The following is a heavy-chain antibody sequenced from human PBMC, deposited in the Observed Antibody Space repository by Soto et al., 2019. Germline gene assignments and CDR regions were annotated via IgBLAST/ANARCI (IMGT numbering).Heavy chain of an antibody. CDR2: ICYGGST. J-gene: IGHJ4*02. CDR1: GDSLSRADYC. V-gene: IGHV4-30-4*08. CDR3: AREESDLLDY. Sequence: PSETLSLTCTVSGDSLSRADYCWSWIRQAPGKGLEWIGYICYGGSTYHSPSLKSRTSMSVDNSKKQFSLTLTSVTAADTAVYYCAREESDLLDYWGQARLVTVSS. D-gene: IGHD2-21*02.